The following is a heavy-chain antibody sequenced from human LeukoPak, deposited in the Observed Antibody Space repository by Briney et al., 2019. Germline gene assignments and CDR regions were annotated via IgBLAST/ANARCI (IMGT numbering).Heavy chain of an antibody. Sequence: GGSLRLSCAASGFTFSNYAMHWVRQAPGRGLEGVAFIRYDGSDKYYVDSVQGRFTISRDNSKNTLSLQMNSLRPEGTAVYHCAKRGATWDLDYWGQGTPVTVSS. J-gene: IGHJ4*02. CDR1: GFTFSNYA. D-gene: IGHD1-26*01. CDR2: IRYDGSDK. CDR3: AKRGATWDLDY. V-gene: IGHV3-30*02.